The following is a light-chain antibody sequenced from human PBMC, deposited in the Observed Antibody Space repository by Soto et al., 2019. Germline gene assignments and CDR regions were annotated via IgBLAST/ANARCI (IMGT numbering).Light chain of an antibody. J-gene: IGLJ2*01. CDR3: LLYYGGPVV. CDR1: TGAVTSGYY. V-gene: IGLV7-43*01. Sequence: QAVVTQEPSLTVSPGGTVTLTCGSSTGAVTSGYYPNWFQQKPGQAPRALIYSTSNTNSWTPTRFSGSLLGGKAALTLSGVQPADEADYYCLLYYGGPVVFGGGTKLTVL. CDR2: STS.